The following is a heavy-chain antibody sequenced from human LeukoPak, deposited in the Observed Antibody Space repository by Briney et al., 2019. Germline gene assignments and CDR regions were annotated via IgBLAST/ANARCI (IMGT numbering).Heavy chain of an antibody. V-gene: IGHV3-7*01. D-gene: IGHD2-15*01. Sequence: GGSLRLSCAASGFTFSSYWMSWVRQAPGKGLEWVANIKQDGSEKYYVGSVKGRFTISRDNAKNSLYLQMNSLRAEDTAVYYCARDGGGYYYYYMDVWGKGTTVTVSS. CDR1: GFTFSSYW. J-gene: IGHJ6*03. CDR3: ARDGGGYYYYYMDV. CDR2: IKQDGSEK.